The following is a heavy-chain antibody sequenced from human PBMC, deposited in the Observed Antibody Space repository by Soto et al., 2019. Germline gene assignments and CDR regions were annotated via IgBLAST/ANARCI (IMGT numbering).Heavy chain of an antibody. Sequence: SETLSLTCTVSGGSISSGDYYWSWIRQPPGKGLEWIGYIYYSGSTYYNPSLKSRVTISVDTSKNQFSLKLSSVTAADTAVYYCARDRHCSGGSCYSYYYGMDVWGQGTTVTVSS. CDR1: GGSISSGDYY. CDR2: IYYSGST. J-gene: IGHJ6*02. D-gene: IGHD2-15*01. V-gene: IGHV4-30-4*01. CDR3: ARDRHCSGGSCYSYYYGMDV.